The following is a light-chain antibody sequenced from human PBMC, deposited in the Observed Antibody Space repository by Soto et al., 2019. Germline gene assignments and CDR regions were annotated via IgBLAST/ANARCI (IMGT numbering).Light chain of an antibody. CDR1: SSHIGSSNL. V-gene: IGLV2-23*01. J-gene: IGLJ1*01. CDR2: EDS. Sequence: QSALTQPASVSGSPGQSITISCTASSSHIGSSNLVSWYQHIPGKAPKAIIYEDSKRPSGVSNRFSGSKSGNAASLTIFGLQAEDEADYYCCSYAGSYVFGTGTKVTVL. CDR3: CSYAGSYV.